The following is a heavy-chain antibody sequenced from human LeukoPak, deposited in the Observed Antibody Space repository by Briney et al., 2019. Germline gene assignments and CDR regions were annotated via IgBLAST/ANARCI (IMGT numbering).Heavy chain of an antibody. CDR1: GFTFSSYA. D-gene: IGHD6-19*01. Sequence: GGSLRLSCAASGFTFSSYAMSWVRQAPGKGPEWVSAISGSGGSTYYADSVKGRFTISRDNSKNTLYLQMNSLRAEDTAVYYCARDIYIAVAGREYFQHWGQGTLVTVSS. CDR2: ISGSGGST. J-gene: IGHJ1*01. V-gene: IGHV3-23*01. CDR3: ARDIYIAVAGREYFQH.